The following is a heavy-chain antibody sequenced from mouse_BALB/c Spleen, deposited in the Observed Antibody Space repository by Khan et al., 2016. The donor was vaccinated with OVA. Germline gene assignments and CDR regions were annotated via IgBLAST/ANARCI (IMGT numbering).Heavy chain of an antibody. V-gene: IGHV3-8*02. CDR2: MIYTGYT. J-gene: IGHJ3*01. CDR1: GDSITSGY. CDR3: ARSTYRYAFAY. D-gene: IGHD2-14*01. Sequence: EVQLQESGPSLVKPSQTLSLTCSVTGDSITSGYWSWIRKFPGNKLEYMGYMIYTGYTDYNPSLKSRLAITRHTSKNQYYLQLKSVTTEDTASDYGARSTYRYAFAYWGQGTLVTVSA.